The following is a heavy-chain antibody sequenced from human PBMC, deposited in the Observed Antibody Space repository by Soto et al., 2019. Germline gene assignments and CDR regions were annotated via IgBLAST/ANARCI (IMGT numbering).Heavy chain of an antibody. CDR2: MDPNSGNT. CDR3: ARGRGWRDY. V-gene: IGHV1-8*01. D-gene: IGHD6-19*01. Sequence: QVQLVQSGAEVKKPGASVKVSCKASGYTFTNYDINWVRQAPGHGLEWMGWMDPNSGNTDYAQKFKGRVTITKNTSISTAYLELSSLSSEDTAVYYCARGRGWRDYWGQGTLVTVSS. J-gene: IGHJ4*02. CDR1: GYTFTNYD.